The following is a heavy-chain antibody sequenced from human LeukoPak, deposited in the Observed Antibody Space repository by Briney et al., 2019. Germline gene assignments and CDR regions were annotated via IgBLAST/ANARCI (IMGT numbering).Heavy chain of an antibody. D-gene: IGHD1-26*01. CDR3: ARLGSYSDH. V-gene: IGHV4-4*08. J-gene: IGHJ4*02. CDR1: DGSISSYY. Sequence: PSETLSLTCSVSDGSISSYYWSWIRQPPGKGLEWIGYIHSSGSTHYNPSTQSRVTTSLDTSNNQFSLKLSSVTAADTAVYYCARLGSYSDHWGQGTLVTVSS. CDR2: IHSSGST.